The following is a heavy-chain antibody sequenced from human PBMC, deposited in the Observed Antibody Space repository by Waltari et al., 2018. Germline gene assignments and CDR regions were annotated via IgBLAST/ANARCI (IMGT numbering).Heavy chain of an antibody. CDR3: ARDVLGYCSGGSCYSVLGY. Sequence: QVQLVQSGAEVKKPGSSVKVSCKASGGTFSSYAISWVRQAPGHGLEWMGGIIPIFGTANYAQKFQGRVTITADESTSTAYMELSSLRSEDTAVYYCARDVLGYCSGGSCYSVLGYWGQGTLVTVSS. CDR1: GGTFSSYA. J-gene: IGHJ4*02. CDR2: IIPIFGTA. V-gene: IGHV1-69*01. D-gene: IGHD2-15*01.